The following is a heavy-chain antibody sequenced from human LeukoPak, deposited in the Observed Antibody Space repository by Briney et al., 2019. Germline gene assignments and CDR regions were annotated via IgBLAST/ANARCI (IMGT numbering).Heavy chain of an antibody. V-gene: IGHV4-34*01. CDR2: INHSGST. D-gene: IGHD3-10*01. CDR1: GGSFSVYY. CDR3: AREERLLWFGELSTRPYYFDY. Sequence: SETLSLTCAVYGGSFSVYYWSGIRQPPGKGLEWIGDINHSGSTNYNPSLKSRVTISVDTSKNQFSLKLSSVTAADTAVYYCAREERLLWFGELSTRPYYFDYWGQGTLVTVSS. J-gene: IGHJ4*02.